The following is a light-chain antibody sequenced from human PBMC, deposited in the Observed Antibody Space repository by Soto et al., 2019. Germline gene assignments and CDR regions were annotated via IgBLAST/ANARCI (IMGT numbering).Light chain of an antibody. Sequence: DIQMTQSPSSLSASVGDRVTITCRASQRISNYLNWYQHKPGKAPRLLIYAASSLQSGVPSRFSGSGYGTDFTLTISSLQPEDFATYYCQQSYSTLDYTFGLGTKVEIK. CDR3: QQSYSTLDYT. J-gene: IGKJ2*01. CDR1: QRISNY. CDR2: AAS. V-gene: IGKV1-39*01.